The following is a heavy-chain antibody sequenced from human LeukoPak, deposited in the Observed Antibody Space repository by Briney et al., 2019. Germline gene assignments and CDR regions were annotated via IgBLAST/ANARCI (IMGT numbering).Heavy chain of an antibody. D-gene: IGHD4-17*01. CDR1: GFTFNNYA. CDR2: ISGGGETT. Sequence: GGSLRLSCAASGFTFNNYAMNWVRQAPGRGLEWVSSISGGGETTYYADSTKGRFTISRDNSQNTLYLQMNSLRAEDTAVYYCARDYADYVGYFFFDYWGQGTLVTVSS. CDR3: ARDYADYVGYFFFDY. V-gene: IGHV3-23*01. J-gene: IGHJ4*02.